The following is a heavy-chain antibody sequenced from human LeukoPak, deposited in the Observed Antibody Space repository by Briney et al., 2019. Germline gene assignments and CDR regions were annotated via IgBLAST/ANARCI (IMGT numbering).Heavy chain of an antibody. D-gene: IGHD2-15*01. V-gene: IGHV5-51*01. Sequence: GESLKISCKGSGYSFNTYWIGWVRQMPGKGLEWMGIIYAGDSDTRYSPSFQGQVTISADKSISTAYLQWSSLKASDTAMYYCARARYCSGGSCYAEYWGQGTLVTVSS. CDR2: IYAGDSDT. J-gene: IGHJ4*02. CDR3: ARARYCSGGSCYAEY. CDR1: GYSFNTYW.